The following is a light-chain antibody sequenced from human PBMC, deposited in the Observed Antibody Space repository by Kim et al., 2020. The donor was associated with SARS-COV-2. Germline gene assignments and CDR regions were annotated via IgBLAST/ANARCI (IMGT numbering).Light chain of an antibody. CDR3: ETWDSDARV. CDR2: LEGSGNY. CDR1: SGHRSYS. Sequence: QAVVTQSSSASASLGSSVKLTCTLSSGHRSYSVSWHQQQPGKAPRFLMKLEGSGNYNKGSGVPDRFSGSSSGADRYLTISNLQSEDEADYYCETWDSDARVFGGGTKLTVL. V-gene: IGLV4-60*03. J-gene: IGLJ3*02.